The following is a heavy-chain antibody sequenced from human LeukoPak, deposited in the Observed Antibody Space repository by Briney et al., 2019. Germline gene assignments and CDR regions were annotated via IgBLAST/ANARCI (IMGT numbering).Heavy chain of an antibody. J-gene: IGHJ4*02. CDR1: GYTFTSYY. CDR3: ARESMAGTAIYSFDY. D-gene: IGHD2-2*02. CDR2: INPSGGST. Sequence: ASVKVSCKASGYTFTSYYMHWVRQAPGQGLEWMGIINPSGGSTSYAQKFQGRVTMTRDTSTSTVYMELSSLRSEDTAVYYCARESMAGTAIYSFDYWGQGTLVTVSS. V-gene: IGHV1-46*01.